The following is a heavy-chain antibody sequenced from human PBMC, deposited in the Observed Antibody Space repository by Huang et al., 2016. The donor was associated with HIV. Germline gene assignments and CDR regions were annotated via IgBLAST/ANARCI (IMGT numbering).Heavy chain of an antibody. CDR3: ARQDTSGWYADPYYFDY. J-gene: IGHJ4*02. D-gene: IGHD6-19*01. V-gene: IGHV4-39*01. CDR1: GGSISTSGYY. CDR2: IYYSGIT. Sequence: QLQLQESGPGLVKPSETLSLTCTVSGGSISTSGYYWGWIRQPPGKGLEWIGSIYYSGITSYHPSLKSRDTIAVGTSKSQFSLKLGSVTAADTAVYYCARQDTSGWYADPYYFDYWGQGTLVTVSS.